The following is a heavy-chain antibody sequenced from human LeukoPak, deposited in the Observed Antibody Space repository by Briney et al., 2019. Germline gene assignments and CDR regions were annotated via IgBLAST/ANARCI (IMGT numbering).Heavy chain of an antibody. CDR1: GFTFSSYS. CDR3: ARDFSRRTPSQNDY. D-gene: IGHD4-23*01. J-gene: IGHJ4*02. CDR2: ISSSSSYI. Sequence: GGSLRLSCAASGFTFSSYSMNWVRQAPGKGLEWVSSISSSSSYIYYADSVKGRFTISRDNAKNSLYLQMNSLRAEDTAVYYCARDFSRRTPSQNDYWGQGTLVTVSS. V-gene: IGHV3-21*01.